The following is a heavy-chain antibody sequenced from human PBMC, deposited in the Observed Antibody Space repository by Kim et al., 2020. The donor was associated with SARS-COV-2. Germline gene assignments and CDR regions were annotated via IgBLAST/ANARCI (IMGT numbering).Heavy chain of an antibody. CDR3: AKQYVDY. J-gene: IGHJ4*02. Sequence: GNTHYPASVKGRVTISRDDSKNTLYLQMNSLRAEDTAIYYCAKQYVDYWGQGTLVTVSS. CDR2: GNT. V-gene: IGHV3-23*01.